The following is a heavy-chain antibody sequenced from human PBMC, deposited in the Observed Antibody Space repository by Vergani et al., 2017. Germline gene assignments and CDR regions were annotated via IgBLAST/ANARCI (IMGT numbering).Heavy chain of an antibody. CDR3: ARQVAVAGKWWGPYYYYGMDV. J-gene: IGHJ6*02. Sequence: EVQLVQSGAEVKKPGESLNISCQISGYSFTNYWIGWVRQMPGKGLEWMGIIHPADSDTRYSPSFQGQVTISVDKSISTAYLQRSSLKASDTAMYYCARQVAVAGKWWGPYYYYGMDVWGQGTTVTVSS. CDR2: IHPADSDT. CDR1: GYSFTNYW. V-gene: IGHV5-51*01. D-gene: IGHD6-19*01.